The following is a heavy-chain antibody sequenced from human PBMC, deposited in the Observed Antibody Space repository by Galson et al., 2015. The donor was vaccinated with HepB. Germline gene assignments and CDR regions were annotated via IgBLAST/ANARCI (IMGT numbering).Heavy chain of an antibody. CDR2: AHYSGNT. J-gene: IGHJ3*02. D-gene: IGHD3-10*01. CDR1: GGSIRTYY. V-gene: IGHV4-59*01. Sequence: LSLTCTVSGGSIRTYYWSWVRQPPGKGLEWIGYAHYSGNTNYKSSLRGRVTISVDTSKNQFYLNLRSVTAADTAVYFCARFGVSPATDDAFDIWGQGTVVTVSS. CDR3: ARFGVSPATDDAFDI.